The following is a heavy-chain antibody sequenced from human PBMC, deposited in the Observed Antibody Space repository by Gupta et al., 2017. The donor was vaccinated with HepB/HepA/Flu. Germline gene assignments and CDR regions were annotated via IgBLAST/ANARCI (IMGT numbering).Heavy chain of an antibody. CDR2: IKQDGSEK. Sequence: VQLVESGGGLVQPGGSLRLSCAASGFTFSSYWMSWVRQAPGKGLEWVANIKQDGSEKYYVDSVKGRFTISRDNAKNSLYLQMNSLRAEDTAVYYCARASVGYDCWSGLPYFDYWGQGTLVTVSS. CDR3: ARASVGYDCWSGLPYFDY. V-gene: IGHV3-7*01. CDR1: GFTFSSYW. D-gene: IGHD3-3*01. J-gene: IGHJ4*02.